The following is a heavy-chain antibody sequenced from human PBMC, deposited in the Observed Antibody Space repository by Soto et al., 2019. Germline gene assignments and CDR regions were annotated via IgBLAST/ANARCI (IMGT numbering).Heavy chain of an antibody. V-gene: IGHV4-59*01. CDR1: GGSINGYY. D-gene: IGHD4-17*01. CDR2: IYYSGST. Sequence: SETLSLTCTVSGGSINGYYWSLIRQPPGKGLQWIGYIYYSGSTNYNPSLKSRVTISVVSSKNQVSLKLSSVTAADTAVYHCTRVGGYYGDPPNFDYWGQGTLVTVSS. J-gene: IGHJ4*02. CDR3: TRVGGYYGDPPNFDY.